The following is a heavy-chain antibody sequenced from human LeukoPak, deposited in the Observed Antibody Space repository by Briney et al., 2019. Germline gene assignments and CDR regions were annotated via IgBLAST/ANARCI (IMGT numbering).Heavy chain of an antibody. J-gene: IGHJ4*02. CDR3: ARDLGSGTPLDC. CDR1: GFTFSSYD. Sequence: PGGSLRLSCAASGFTFSSYDMHWVRQATGKGLEWVSAIGTAGDTYYPGSVKGRFTISRENAKNSLYLQMNSLRAGDTAVYYCARDLGSGTPLDCRGQGTLVTVSS. D-gene: IGHD1-7*01. CDR2: IGTAGDT. V-gene: IGHV3-13*01.